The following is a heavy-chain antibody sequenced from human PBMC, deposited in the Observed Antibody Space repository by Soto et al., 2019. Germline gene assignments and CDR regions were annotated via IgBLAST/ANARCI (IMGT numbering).Heavy chain of an antibody. D-gene: IGHD1-26*01. Sequence: EVQLVESGGGVLRPGGSLRLSCAASGFTFDDYGMSWARQAPGKGLEWVSCVNWNGGSTGYADSVKGRFTISRDNAKNSLYLQMNSLRAEDTAFYYCVRGASLNFDYWGQGTLVTVSS. CDR1: GFTFDDYG. CDR3: VRGASLNFDY. V-gene: IGHV3-20*04. J-gene: IGHJ4*02. CDR2: VNWNGGST.